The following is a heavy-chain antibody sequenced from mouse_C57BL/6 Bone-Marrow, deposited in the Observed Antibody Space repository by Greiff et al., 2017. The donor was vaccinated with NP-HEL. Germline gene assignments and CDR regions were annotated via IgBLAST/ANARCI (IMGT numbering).Heavy chain of an antibody. CDR3: ARWLLRSYYYAMDY. V-gene: IGHV1-82*01. D-gene: IGHD2-3*01. Sequence: VQLQESGPELVKPGASVKISCKASGYAFSSSWMNWVKQRPGKGLEWIGRIYPGDGDTNYNGKFKGKATLTADKSSSTAYMQLISLPSEDSAVYFCARWLLRSYYYAMDYWGQGTSVTVSS. CDR2: IYPGDGDT. CDR1: GYAFSSSW. J-gene: IGHJ4*01.